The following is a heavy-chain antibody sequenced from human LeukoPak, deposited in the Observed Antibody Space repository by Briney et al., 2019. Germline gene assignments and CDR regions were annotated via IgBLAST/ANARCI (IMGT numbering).Heavy chain of an antibody. Sequence: RGSLRLSSAASGFAVISNYMNWVRQAPGKGLEWVSVIYSDGRTYYADSVKCRFTISRDISNNTLFLEMNSLRAEDTAVYYCAKVKGWYGEGYFDYWGQGTLVTVSS. V-gene: IGHV3-53*01. CDR1: GFAVISNY. CDR2: IYSDGRT. CDR3: AKVKGWYGEGYFDY. D-gene: IGHD3-10*01. J-gene: IGHJ4*02.